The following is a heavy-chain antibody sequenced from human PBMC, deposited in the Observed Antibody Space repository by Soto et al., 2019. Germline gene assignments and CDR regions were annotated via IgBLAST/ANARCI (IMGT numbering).Heavy chain of an antibody. J-gene: IGHJ4*01. CDR3: ARGDWCSGHNCPFDY. CDR2: IDGDGSST. CDR1: GFTFSTYW. D-gene: IGHD2-15*01. Sequence: EVQLVESGGGLVQPGGSLRLSCAVSGFTFSTYWMHWVRQAPGKGLVWVSRIDGDGSSTNYADSVKGRFTVSRDNAKNTLYLQMNSLRAEDTAVYYCARGDWCSGHNCPFDYWGHGILVPVSS. V-gene: IGHV3-74*01.